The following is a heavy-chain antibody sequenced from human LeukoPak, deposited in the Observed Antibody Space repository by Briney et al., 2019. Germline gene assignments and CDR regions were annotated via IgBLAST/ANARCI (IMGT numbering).Heavy chain of an antibody. V-gene: IGHV3-30*18. CDR1: GFTFSSYS. Sequence: GGSLRLSCAASGFTFSSYSMNWVRQAPGKGLEWVAVISYDGSNKYYADSVKGRFTISRDNSKNTLYLQMNSLRAEDTAVYYCAKGGTVTNWYFDLWGRGTLVTVSS. J-gene: IGHJ2*01. CDR3: AKGGTVTNWYFDL. CDR2: ISYDGSNK. D-gene: IGHD4-17*01.